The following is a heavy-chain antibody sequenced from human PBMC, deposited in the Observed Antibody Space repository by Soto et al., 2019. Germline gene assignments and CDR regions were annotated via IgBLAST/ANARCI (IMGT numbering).Heavy chain of an antibody. V-gene: IGHV4-61*01. J-gene: IGHJ4*02. CDR3: ARVQAVAGFHFDY. D-gene: IGHD6-19*01. Sequence: QVQLQESGPGLVKPSETLSLTCTVSGGSVSSRTYYWSWIRQPPGKGLEWIGYMYYSGSNSYDPSLTSRVAISLDTSRNQFSLKLSSVTAADTAVYYCARVQAVAGFHFDYWGQGTLVTVSS. CDR1: GGSVSSRTYY. CDR2: MYYSGSN.